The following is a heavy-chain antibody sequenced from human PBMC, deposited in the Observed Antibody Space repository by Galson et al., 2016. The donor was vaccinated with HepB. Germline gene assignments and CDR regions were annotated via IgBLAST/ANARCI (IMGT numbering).Heavy chain of an antibody. Sequence: SETLSLTCTVSGASVSSNKWWTWVRQSPGKGLEWIGEIYYRGTTNYNPSLQRRITISVDKSKNHFYLDLTSVTAVDTAVYYCARGDYGLGRGKNSLGYWGRGTLVTVSS. CDR3: ARGDYGLGRGKNSLGY. V-gene: IGHV4-4*02. CDR1: GASVSSNKW. D-gene: IGHD3-10*01. J-gene: IGHJ4*02. CDR2: IYYRGTT.